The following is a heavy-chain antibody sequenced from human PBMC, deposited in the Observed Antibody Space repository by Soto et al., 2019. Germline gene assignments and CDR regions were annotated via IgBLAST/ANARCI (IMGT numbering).Heavy chain of an antibody. CDR3: AKVGGYDYGPFDY. CDR1: GFTFSSYG. V-gene: IGHV3-30*18. D-gene: IGHD5-12*01. Sequence: QVQLVESGGGVVQPGRSLRLSCAASGFTFSSYGMHWVRQAPGKGLEWVAVISYDGSNKYYADSVKGRFTISRDNSNNTLYLQMNSLRAEDTAVYYCAKVGGYDYGPFDYWGQGTLVTVSS. J-gene: IGHJ4*02. CDR2: ISYDGSNK.